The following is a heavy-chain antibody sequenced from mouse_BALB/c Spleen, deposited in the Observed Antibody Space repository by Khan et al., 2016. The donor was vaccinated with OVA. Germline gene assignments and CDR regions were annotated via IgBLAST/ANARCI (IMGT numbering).Heavy chain of an antibody. Sequence: EVQLQESGPGLVKPSQSLSLTCTVTGYSITRDYAWNWIRQFPGNKLEWMGYISNSGSASYNPFLKSRISITRDTSKNQFFLQLDSVTTDDTATYYCASELGRYYAMDYWGQGTSVTVSS. V-gene: IGHV3-2*02. CDR3: ASELGRYYAMDY. CDR2: ISNSGSA. CDR1: GYSITRDYA. D-gene: IGHD4-1*01. J-gene: IGHJ4*01.